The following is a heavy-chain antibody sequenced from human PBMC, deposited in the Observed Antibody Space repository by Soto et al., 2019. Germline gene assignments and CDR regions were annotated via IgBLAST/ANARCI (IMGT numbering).Heavy chain of an antibody. CDR3: ARGISYGDYGGDYFDY. D-gene: IGHD4-17*01. CDR1: GFTFSSYD. J-gene: IGHJ4*02. Sequence: EVQLVESGGGLVQPGGSLRLSCAASGFTFSSYDMHWVRQATGKGLEWVSAIGTAGDTYYPGSVKGRFTISRENAKNSLYLQMNSLRAGDTAVYYCARGISYGDYGGDYFDYWGQGTLVTVSS. CDR2: IGTAGDT. V-gene: IGHV3-13*01.